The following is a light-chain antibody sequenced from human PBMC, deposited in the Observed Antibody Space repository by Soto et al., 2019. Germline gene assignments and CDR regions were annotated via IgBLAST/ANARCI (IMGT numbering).Light chain of an antibody. J-gene: IGKJ4*01. V-gene: IGKV3-15*01. CDR3: QQYNNWPPLT. CDR2: DAS. Sequence: EIVMTQSPATLSVSPGDRANLSCRASQSVSSSLAWYQQIPGQAPRLLIYDASTRATGIPARFGGSGSGTEFTLTISSLQSEDFAVYYCQQYNNWPPLTFGGGTKVDIK. CDR1: QSVSSS.